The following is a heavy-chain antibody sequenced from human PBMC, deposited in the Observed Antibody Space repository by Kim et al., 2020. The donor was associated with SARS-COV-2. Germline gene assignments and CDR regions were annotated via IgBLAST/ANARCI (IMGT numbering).Heavy chain of an antibody. Sequence: TPSLKSRVTISVDRSKNQFSLKLSSVTAADTAVYYCARSRIAARSNWFDPWGQGTLVTVSS. V-gene: IGHV4-30-2*01. D-gene: IGHD6-6*01. J-gene: IGHJ5*02. CDR3: ARSRIAARSNWFDP.